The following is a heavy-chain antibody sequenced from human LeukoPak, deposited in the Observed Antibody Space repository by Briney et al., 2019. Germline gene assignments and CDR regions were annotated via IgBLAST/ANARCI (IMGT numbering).Heavy chain of an antibody. J-gene: IGHJ3*02. CDR3: ASGLDFWSGSHAFDI. Sequence: PGRSLRLSCAASGFTFSSYAMHWVRQAPGKGLEWVAVISYDGSNKYYADSVKGRFTISRDNSKNTLYLQMNSLRAEDTAVYYCASGLDFWSGSHAFDIWGQGTMVTVSS. D-gene: IGHD3-3*01. CDR2: ISYDGSNK. CDR1: GFTFSSYA. V-gene: IGHV3-30-3*01.